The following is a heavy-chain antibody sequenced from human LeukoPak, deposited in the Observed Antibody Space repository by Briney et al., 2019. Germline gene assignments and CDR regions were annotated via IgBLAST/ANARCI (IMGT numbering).Heavy chain of an antibody. J-gene: IGHJ5*02. CDR2: ISGSGGST. CDR3: AKALNTVLVVPNPNWFDP. V-gene: IGHV3-23*01. CDR1: GFTFSGYA. Sequence: GGSLRLSCAASGFTFSGYAMSWVRQAPGKGLEWVSAISGSGGSTYYAESVTGRFTISRDNSKNTLYLQMNSLRAEDTAVYYCAKALNTVLVVPNPNWFDPWGQGTLVTVSS. D-gene: IGHD2-15*01.